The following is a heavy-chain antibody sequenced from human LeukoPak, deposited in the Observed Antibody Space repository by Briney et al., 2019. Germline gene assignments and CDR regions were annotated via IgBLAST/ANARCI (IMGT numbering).Heavy chain of an antibody. V-gene: IGHV3-7*01. Sequence: GGSLRLSCAASGFTFSNYWMSWVRQAPGKGLEWVANINQDGSAKYYVDSMEGRFAISRDNAKNSLYLQMNSVRAEDTAVYYCGRAVSTGTVDYWGQGTLVTVSS. CDR3: GRAVSTGTVDY. J-gene: IGHJ4*02. CDR2: INQDGSAK. CDR1: GFTFSNYW. D-gene: IGHD1-1*01.